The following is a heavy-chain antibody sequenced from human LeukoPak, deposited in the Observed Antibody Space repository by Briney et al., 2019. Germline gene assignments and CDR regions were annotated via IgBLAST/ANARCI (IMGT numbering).Heavy chain of an antibody. J-gene: IGHJ4*02. V-gene: IGHV3-74*01. CDR3: AKDRMTVFES. D-gene: IGHD2-21*02. CDR2: LNSDGSTT. CDR1: GFTFSSFW. Sequence: GGSLRLSCAASGFTFSSFWMHWVRQVPGKGLVWVSGLNSDGSTTGYADSVRGRFTISRDDSKNTMFLQMTNLRPDDTAVYFCAKDRMTVFESWGQGTLVTVSS.